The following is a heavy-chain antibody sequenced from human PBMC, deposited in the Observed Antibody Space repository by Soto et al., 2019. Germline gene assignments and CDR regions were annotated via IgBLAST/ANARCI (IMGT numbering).Heavy chain of an antibody. CDR3: ARIADWSITTCSDPSGFHIRGYYYYYGLDV. D-gene: IGHD2-2*01. Sequence: QVRLVQSAAEVKKPGASVKVSCKASGYTFSSYGITWVRQAPGHGLEWMGWISGYNGNTHLAQKLQGRVTMTTDTTTNTALVELRSRRSNDTAEYYCARIADWSITTCSDPSGFHIRGYYYYYGLDVWGQGTMVAVSS. V-gene: IGHV1-18*01. CDR2: ISGYNGNT. J-gene: IGHJ6*02. CDR1: GYTFSSYG.